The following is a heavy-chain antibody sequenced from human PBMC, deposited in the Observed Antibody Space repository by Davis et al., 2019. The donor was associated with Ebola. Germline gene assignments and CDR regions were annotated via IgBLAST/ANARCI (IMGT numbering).Heavy chain of an antibody. CDR3: ASGPGLGSGMDV. Sequence: GGSLRLSCAASGFTVSSNYMSWVRQAPGKGLEWVSIIYSGGSTYYADSVRGRLTISRDNSKNTVYLQMNSLRAEDTAVYHCASGPGLGSGMDVWGQGTTVTVSS. D-gene: IGHD6-19*01. V-gene: IGHV3-66*02. J-gene: IGHJ6*02. CDR2: IYSGGST. CDR1: GFTVSSNY.